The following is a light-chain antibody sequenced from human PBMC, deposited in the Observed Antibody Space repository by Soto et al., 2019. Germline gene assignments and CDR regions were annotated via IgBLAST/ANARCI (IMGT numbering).Light chain of an antibody. J-gene: IGKJ1*01. CDR1: QSVSSN. CDR2: GAS. CDR3: QQYNIWPRT. V-gene: IGKV3-15*01. Sequence: DIVMTQSPATLSVSPGDRATLSCRASQSVSSNLAWYQQQPGQTPRLLIYGASTRATGIPARFSGSGSGTEFTLTISSLQSEDFALYYCQQYNIWPRTFGQGTKVDIK.